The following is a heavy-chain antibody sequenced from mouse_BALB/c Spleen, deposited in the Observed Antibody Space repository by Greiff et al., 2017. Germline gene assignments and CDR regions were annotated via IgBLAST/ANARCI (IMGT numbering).Heavy chain of an antibody. V-gene: IGHV14-3*02. CDR3: ARRNDGYRYAMDY. CDR2: IDPANGNT. CDR1: GFNIKDTY. D-gene: IGHD2-3*01. Sequence: VQLQQSGAELVKPGASVKLSCTASGFNIKDTYMHWVKQRPEQGLEWIGRIDPANGNTKYDPKFQGKATITADTSSNTAYLQLSSLTSEDTAVYYCARRNDGYRYAMDYWGQGTSVTVSS. J-gene: IGHJ4*01.